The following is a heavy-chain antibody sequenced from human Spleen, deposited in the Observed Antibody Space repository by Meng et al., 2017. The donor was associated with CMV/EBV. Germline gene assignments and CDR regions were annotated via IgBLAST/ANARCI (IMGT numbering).Heavy chain of an antibody. CDR3: ARDSVVVPAAIPGVDV. D-gene: IGHD2-2*01. Sequence: GGSLRLSCAASRFTFSSYAMHWVRQAPGKGLEWVAFIRYDGSNKYYADSVKGRFTISRDNIKNTLDLQMSSLSAEDTAVYYCARDSVVVPAAIPGVDVWGQGTTVTVSS. J-gene: IGHJ6*02. CDR1: RFTFSSYA. V-gene: IGHV3-30*02. CDR2: IRYDGSNK.